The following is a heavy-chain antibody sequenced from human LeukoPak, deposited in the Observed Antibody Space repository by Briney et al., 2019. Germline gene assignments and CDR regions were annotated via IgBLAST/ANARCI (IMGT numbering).Heavy chain of an antibody. V-gene: IGHV1-2*02. CDR3: ARSGSSWYGSIYYYYYMDV. CDR2: INPNSGGT. J-gene: IGHJ6*03. CDR1: GYTFTGYY. Sequence: ASVKVSCKASGYTFTGYYMHWVRQAPGQGLEWMGWINPNSGGTNYAQKFQGRVTMTRDTSISTAYMELSRLRSDDTAVYYCARSGSSWYGSIYYYYYMDVWGKGTTVTIS. D-gene: IGHD6-13*01.